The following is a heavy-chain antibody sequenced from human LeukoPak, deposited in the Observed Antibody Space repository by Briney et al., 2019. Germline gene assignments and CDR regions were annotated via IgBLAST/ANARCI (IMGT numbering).Heavy chain of an antibody. Sequence: MXWXRXAPGKGLEWVSAISGSGGSTYYADSVKGRFTISRDNFKNTLYLQMNSLRAEDTAVYYCAKDHGDYDAFDIWGQGTMVTVSS. V-gene: IGHV3-23*01. CDR3: AKDHGDYDAFDI. J-gene: IGHJ3*02. CDR2: ISGSGGST. D-gene: IGHD4-17*01.